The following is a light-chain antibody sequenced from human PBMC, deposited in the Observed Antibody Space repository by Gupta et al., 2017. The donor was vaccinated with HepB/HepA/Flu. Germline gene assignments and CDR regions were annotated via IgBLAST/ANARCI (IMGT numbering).Light chain of an antibody. CDR3: QHKNNWPWT. CDR1: QSVSSSY. J-gene: IGKJ1*01. V-gene: IGKV3-15*01. Sequence: EIVITQSPATLSVSPGERSTLSCRASQSVSSSYLAWYQQKPGQAPRLFIYAASTRATGVPARFSGSGSGTEFTLTISSRQSEDFAVYYCQHKNNWPWTFGQGTKVEIK. CDR2: AAS.